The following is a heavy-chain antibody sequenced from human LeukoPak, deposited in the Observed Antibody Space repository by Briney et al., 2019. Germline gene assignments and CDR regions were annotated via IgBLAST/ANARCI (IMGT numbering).Heavy chain of an antibody. CDR3: ARPRTYYDFWRGYPPFDY. CDR1: GGTFSNYA. V-gene: IGHV1-69*13. Sequence: SVKVSCKASGGTFSNYAISWVRQAPGQGLEWMGGIITNYGTTNYAQKYQGRVTITADESMTTVYMELSSLGSEDTAVYYCARPRTYYDFWRGYPPFDYWGQGTLVTVSS. J-gene: IGHJ4*02. D-gene: IGHD3-3*01. CDR2: IITNYGTT.